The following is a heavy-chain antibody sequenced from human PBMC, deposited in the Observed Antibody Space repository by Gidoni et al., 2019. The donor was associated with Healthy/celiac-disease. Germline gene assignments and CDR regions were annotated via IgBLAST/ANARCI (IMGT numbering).Heavy chain of an antibody. Sequence: EVQLLESGGGLVQHGGSLRLSCAASGFTFSSYAMSWVRQAPGKGLGWVSAISGSGGSTSYADSVQGLFTISRDNSKTPLYLQLRSLSAEDTAVYYCAKVSRGDYDFWSGYFRPLRSKNWFDPWGQGTLVTVSS. D-gene: IGHD3-3*01. V-gene: IGHV3-23*01. CDR1: GFTFSSYA. CDR3: AKVSRGDYDFWSGYFRPLRSKNWFDP. CDR2: ISGSGGST. J-gene: IGHJ5*02.